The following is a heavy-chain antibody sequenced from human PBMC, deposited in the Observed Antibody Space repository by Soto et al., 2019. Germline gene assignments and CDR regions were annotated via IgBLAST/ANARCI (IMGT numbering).Heavy chain of an antibody. Sequence: QVQLQQWGAGLLKPSETLSLTCAVYGGSFSGYYWSWIRQPPGKGLEWIGEINHSGSTNYNPSLKSRVTISVDTSKNQFSLKLSSVTAADTAVYYCARRVQLPHYYYYGMDVWGQGTTVTVSS. CDR1: GGSFSGYY. V-gene: IGHV4-34*01. CDR3: ARRVQLPHYYYYGMDV. CDR2: INHSGST. J-gene: IGHJ6*02. D-gene: IGHD2-2*01.